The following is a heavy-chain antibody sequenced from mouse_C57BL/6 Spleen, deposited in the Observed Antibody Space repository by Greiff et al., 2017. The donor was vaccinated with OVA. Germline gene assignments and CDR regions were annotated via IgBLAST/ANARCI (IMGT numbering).Heavy chain of an antibody. CDR2: ISSGGDYN. CDR3: TRCYGNSNRCFGY. D-gene: IGHD2-1*01. V-gene: IGHV5-9-1*02. CDR1: GFTFSSYA. Sequence: EVKLVESGAGLVKPGGSLKLSCAASGFTFSSYAMSWVRQTPEQRLEWVAYISSGGDYNYYADTEKGRFTIAIDNARNTLYLQMSSLKSEDTAMYYCTRCYGNSNRCFGYWGQGTTLTVSA. J-gene: IGHJ2*01.